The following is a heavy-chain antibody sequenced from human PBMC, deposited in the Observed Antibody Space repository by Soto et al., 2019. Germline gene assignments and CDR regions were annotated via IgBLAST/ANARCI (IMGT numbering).Heavy chain of an antibody. CDR2: TYTSGST. CDR1: GGSISSYY. D-gene: IGHD5-18*01. CDR3: ARYFAWEGRGYSYGFGY. J-gene: IGHJ4*02. V-gene: IGHV4-4*07. Sequence: SETMSLTCTVSGGSISSYYWGWIRQPAGKGLEWIGRTYTSGSTNYNPSLKSRVTMSVDTSKNQFSLKLSSVTAADTAVYYCARYFAWEGRGYSYGFGYWGQGTLGTVSS.